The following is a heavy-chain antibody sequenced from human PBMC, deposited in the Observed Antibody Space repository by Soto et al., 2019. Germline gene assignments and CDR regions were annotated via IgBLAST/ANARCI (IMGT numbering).Heavy chain of an antibody. Sequence: ASVKVSCKASGYTFYSHSISWVRQAPGQGLEWMGRISADNSNTKYAQKFRGRVTMTTDTSTSTAYMELRSLRSDDTAVYYCARDLGQQLFDYWGQGTLVTVSS. CDR2: ISADNSNT. V-gene: IGHV1-18*01. J-gene: IGHJ4*02. D-gene: IGHD6-13*01. CDR1: GYTFYSHS. CDR3: ARDLGQQLFDY.